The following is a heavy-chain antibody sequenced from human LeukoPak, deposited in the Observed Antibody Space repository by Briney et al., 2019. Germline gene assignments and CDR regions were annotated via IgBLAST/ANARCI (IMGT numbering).Heavy chain of an antibody. V-gene: IGHV3-7*03. J-gene: IGHJ6*02. Sequence: PGGSLRLSCRASGFSFGSYWMNWVRQAPGKGLEWLANIKEDGSKIYYLDSVKGRFTISRDNAKNSLYLQMDSLRAADTAVYYCARDPGRQYSSVADVWGQGTTVTVSS. CDR3: ARDPGRQYSSVADV. CDR1: GFSFGSYW. CDR2: IKEDGSKI. D-gene: IGHD3-22*01.